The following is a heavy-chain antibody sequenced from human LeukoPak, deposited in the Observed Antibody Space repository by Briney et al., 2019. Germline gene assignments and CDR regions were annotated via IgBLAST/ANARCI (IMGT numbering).Heavy chain of an antibody. V-gene: IGHV3-30-3*01. Sequence: GRSLRLSCAASGFTFSSYAMHWVRQAPGKGLEGVAVISYDGSNKYYADSVKGRFTISRDNAKNSLYLQMNSLRAEDTAVYYCARDRSWIQLWTYYFDYWGQGTLVTVSS. CDR1: GFTFSSYA. D-gene: IGHD5-18*01. CDR3: ARDRSWIQLWTYYFDY. CDR2: ISYDGSNK. J-gene: IGHJ4*02.